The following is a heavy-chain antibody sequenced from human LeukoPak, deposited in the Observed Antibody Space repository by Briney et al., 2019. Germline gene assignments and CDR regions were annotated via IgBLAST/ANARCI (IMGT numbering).Heavy chain of an antibody. CDR2: IIPIFGTA. J-gene: IGHJ6*02. Sequence: ASVKVSCKASGGTFSSYAISWVRQAPGQGLEWMGGIIPIFGTANYAQKFQGRVTITADESTSTAYMELSSLRSEDTAAYCCARGPFGVPGYYYGMDVWGQGTTVTVSS. CDR3: ARGPFGVPGYYYGMDV. D-gene: IGHD3-10*01. CDR1: GGTFSSYA. V-gene: IGHV1-69*13.